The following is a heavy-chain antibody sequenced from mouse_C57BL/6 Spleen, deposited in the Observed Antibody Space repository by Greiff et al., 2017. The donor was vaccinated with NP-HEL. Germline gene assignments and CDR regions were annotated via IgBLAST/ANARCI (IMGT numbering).Heavy chain of an antibody. D-gene: IGHD1-1*01. V-gene: IGHV1-52*01. CDR3: ARGIYYYGSSYDWFAY. J-gene: IGHJ3*01. CDR2: IDPSDSET. Sequence: VKLMESGAELVRPGSSVKLSCKASGYTFTSYWMHWVKQRPIQGLEWIGNIDPSDSETHYNQKFKDKATLTVDKSSSTAYMQLSSLTSEDSAVYYCARGIYYYGSSYDWFAYWGQGTLVTVSA. CDR1: GYTFTSYW.